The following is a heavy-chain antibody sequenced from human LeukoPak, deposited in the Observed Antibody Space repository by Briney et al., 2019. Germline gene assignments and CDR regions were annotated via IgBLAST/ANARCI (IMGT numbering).Heavy chain of an antibody. Sequence: GGSLRLSCAASGFTFSSYSMNWVRQAPGKGLEWVSSISSSSSYIYYADSVKGRFTISRDNAKNSLYLQMNSLRSEDTAVYYCARARFDCRTFSCYLFDSWGQGTPVTVSS. CDR1: GFTFSSYS. D-gene: IGHD2-2*01. V-gene: IGHV3-21*04. J-gene: IGHJ4*02. CDR3: ARARFDCRTFSCYLFDS. CDR2: ISSSSSYI.